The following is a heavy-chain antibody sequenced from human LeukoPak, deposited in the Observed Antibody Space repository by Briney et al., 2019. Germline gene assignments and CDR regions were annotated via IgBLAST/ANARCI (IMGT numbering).Heavy chain of an antibody. Sequence: SETLSLTCTVSGGSISSTSYYWGWIRQPPGKGLEWIGSIYYSGSTYYNPSLKCRVAISADRSKNQFSLKLSSVAAADTAVYYCARDGDSSGWTRSDYWGQGTLVTVSS. CDR1: GGSISSTSYY. D-gene: IGHD6-19*01. J-gene: IGHJ4*02. CDR3: ARDGDSSGWTRSDY. CDR2: IYYSGST. V-gene: IGHV4-39*07.